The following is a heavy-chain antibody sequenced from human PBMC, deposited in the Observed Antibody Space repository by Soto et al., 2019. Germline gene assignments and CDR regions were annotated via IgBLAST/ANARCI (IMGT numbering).Heavy chain of an antibody. Sequence: GGSLRLSCAASGFTFDDYAMHWVRQAPGKGLEWVSGISWNSGSIGYADSVKGRFTISRDNAKNSLYLQMNSLRAEDTALYYCAKDRTTYSSGWYPYHFDYWGQGTLVTVSS. CDR1: GFTFDDYA. CDR3: AKDRTTYSSGWYPYHFDY. CDR2: ISWNSGSI. V-gene: IGHV3-9*01. J-gene: IGHJ4*02. D-gene: IGHD6-19*01.